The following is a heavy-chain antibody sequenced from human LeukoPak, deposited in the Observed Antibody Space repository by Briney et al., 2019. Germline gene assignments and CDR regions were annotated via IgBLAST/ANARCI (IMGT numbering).Heavy chain of an antibody. CDR1: GGSISSGGYY. D-gene: IGHD6-19*01. CDR3: ARSKPRPPNHQRIAVAGNAFDI. Sequence: PSETLSLTCTVSGGSISSGGYYWSWIRQPPGKGLEWIGYIYHSGSTYYNPSLKSRVTISVDRSKNQFSLKLSSVTAADTAVYYCARSKPRPPNHQRIAVAGNAFDIWGQGTMVTVSS. J-gene: IGHJ3*02. CDR2: IYHSGST. V-gene: IGHV4-30-2*01.